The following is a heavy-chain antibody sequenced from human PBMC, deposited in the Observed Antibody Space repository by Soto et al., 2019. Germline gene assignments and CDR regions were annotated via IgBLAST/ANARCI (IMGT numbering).Heavy chain of an antibody. Sequence: ASVKVSCKASGYTFTGYYMHLVRQAPGQGLEWXGWXXPXXGXTXXXQXXXGWVTMTRDTSISTAYMELSRLRSDDTAVYYCARGGTLRYYYGMDVWGQGTTVTVSS. CDR1: GYTFTGYY. CDR3: ARGGTLRYYYGMDV. J-gene: IGHJ6*02. D-gene: IGHD4-17*01. CDR2: XXPXXGXT. V-gene: IGHV1-2*04.